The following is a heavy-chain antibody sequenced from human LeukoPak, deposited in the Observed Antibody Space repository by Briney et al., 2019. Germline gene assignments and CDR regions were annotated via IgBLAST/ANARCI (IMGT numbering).Heavy chain of an antibody. CDR2: MNPNSGNT. Sequence: GASVKVSCKASGYTFTSYDINWVRQASGQGLEWMGWMNPNSGNTGYAQKFQGRVTITRNTSISTAYMELSSLRSEDTAVYYCAITLPYGSNVHFDYWGQGTLVTVSS. CDR1: GYTFTSYD. D-gene: IGHD4-23*01. V-gene: IGHV1-8*03. J-gene: IGHJ4*02. CDR3: AITLPYGSNVHFDY.